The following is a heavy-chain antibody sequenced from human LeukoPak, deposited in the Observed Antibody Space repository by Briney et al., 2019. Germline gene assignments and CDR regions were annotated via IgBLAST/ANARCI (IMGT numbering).Heavy chain of an antibody. CDR1: GFTFSSYS. Sequence: GGSLRLSCAASGFTFSSYSMNWVRQAPGKGLEWVSSISSSSYIYYADSVKGRFTISRDNAKNSLYLQMNSLRAEDTAVYYCARHIEYSSSSRDYWGQGTLVTVSS. V-gene: IGHV3-21*01. CDR2: ISSSSYI. D-gene: IGHD6-6*01. J-gene: IGHJ4*02. CDR3: ARHIEYSSSSRDY.